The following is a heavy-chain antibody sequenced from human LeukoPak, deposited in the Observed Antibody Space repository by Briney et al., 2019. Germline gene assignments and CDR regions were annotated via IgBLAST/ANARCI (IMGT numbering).Heavy chain of an antibody. D-gene: IGHD5-18*01. CDR1: EFTFISYT. CDR2: ISSSSTYM. Sequence: PGGSLRLSCAASEFTFISYTMNWVRQAPGKGLEWVSSISSSSTYMYYADSVKGRFTISRDNAKNSLYLQMNSLRDEDTAVYYCARAGYSYGPRGFDYWGQGTAVTVSS. J-gene: IGHJ4*02. CDR3: ARAGYSYGPRGFDY. V-gene: IGHV3-21*01.